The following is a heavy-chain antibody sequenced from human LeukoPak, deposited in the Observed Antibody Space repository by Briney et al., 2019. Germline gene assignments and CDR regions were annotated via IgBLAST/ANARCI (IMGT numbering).Heavy chain of an antibody. CDR3: ARNGADCSGGSCYSRAMGY. CDR2: INPSGGST. Sequence: ASVKVSCKASGYTFTGYYMHWVRQAPGQGLEWMGIINPSGGSTSYAQKFQGRVTMTRDTSTSTVYMELSSLRSEDTAVYYCARNGADCSGGSCYSRAMGYWGQGTLVTVSS. J-gene: IGHJ4*02. CDR1: GYTFTGYY. D-gene: IGHD2-15*01. V-gene: IGHV1-46*01.